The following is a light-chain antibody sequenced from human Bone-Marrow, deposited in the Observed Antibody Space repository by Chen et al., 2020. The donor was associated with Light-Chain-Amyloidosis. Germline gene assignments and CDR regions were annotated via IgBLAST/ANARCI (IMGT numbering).Light chain of an antibody. V-gene: IGLV3-21*02. J-gene: IGLJ3*02. CDR3: QVWDRSRDRPV. CDR1: NIGSTS. Sequence: PSSVSVAPGQTATIACGGNNIGSTSVHWYQQTPGQAPLLVVYDDSDRPSGIPGRLSGSNSGNTATLTISRVKAEDEADYYCQVWDRSRDRPVFGGGTKLTVL. CDR2: DDS.